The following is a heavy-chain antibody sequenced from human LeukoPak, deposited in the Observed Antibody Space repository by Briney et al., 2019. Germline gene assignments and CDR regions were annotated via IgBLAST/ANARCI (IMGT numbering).Heavy chain of an antibody. CDR1: GGTFSSYA. CDR3: ARAATLYYDSSGYYPLYYFDY. D-gene: IGHD3-22*01. Sequence: GASVKVSCKASGGTFSSYAISWVRQAPGQGLEWMGGIIPIFGTANYAQKFQGRVTITADKSTSTAYMELSSLRSEDTAVYYCARAATLYYDSSGYYPLYYFDYWGQGTLVTVSS. CDR2: IIPIFGTA. J-gene: IGHJ4*02. V-gene: IGHV1-69*06.